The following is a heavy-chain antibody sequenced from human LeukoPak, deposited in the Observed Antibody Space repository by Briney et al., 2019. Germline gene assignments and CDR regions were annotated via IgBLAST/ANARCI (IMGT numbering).Heavy chain of an antibody. D-gene: IGHD2-2*01. CDR3: AKGAGSSPFDY. Sequence: GGSLRLSCAASGFTFTSYAMSWVRQAPGKGLEWVSAISGGGVSTYYADSVKGRFTIFRDNSINTLYLQMNSLRAEGTAVYYCAKGAGSSPFDYWGQGTLVTVSS. CDR2: ISGGGVST. V-gene: IGHV3-23*01. J-gene: IGHJ4*02. CDR1: GFTFTSYA.